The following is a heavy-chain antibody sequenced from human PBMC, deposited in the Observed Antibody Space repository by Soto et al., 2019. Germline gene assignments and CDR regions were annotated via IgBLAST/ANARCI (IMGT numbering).Heavy chain of an antibody. J-gene: IGHJ4*02. D-gene: IGHD3-3*01. V-gene: IGHV3-33*01. Sequence: GGSLRLSCAASGFTFSSYGMHWVRQAPGKGLEWVAVIWYDGSNKYYADSVKGRFTISRDNSKNTLYLQMNSLRAEDTAVYYCAREDHRSYDFWSGTLDYWGQGTLVTVSS. CDR1: GFTFSSYG. CDR2: IWYDGSNK. CDR3: AREDHRSYDFWSGTLDY.